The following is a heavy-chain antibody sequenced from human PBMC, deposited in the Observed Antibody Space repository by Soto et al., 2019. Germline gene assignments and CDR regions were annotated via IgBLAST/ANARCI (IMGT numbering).Heavy chain of an antibody. CDR3: ARDGREASGMDV. Sequence: AETLSLTCTVSGGSISSHYWSWVRQAPGKGLEWIGHIYYRGSTNYNPSLRSRSTISVDASKSQFSLKLNSVTTADTAVYYCARDGREASGMDVWGQGTKVTVSS. J-gene: IGHJ6*02. CDR1: GGSISSHY. CDR2: IYYRGST. D-gene: IGHD1-26*01. V-gene: IGHV4-59*11.